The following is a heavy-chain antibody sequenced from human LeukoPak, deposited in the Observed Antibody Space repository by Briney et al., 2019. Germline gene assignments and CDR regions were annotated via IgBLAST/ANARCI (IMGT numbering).Heavy chain of an antibody. J-gene: IGHJ4*02. V-gene: IGHV3-23*01. CDR1: GFTFSSYA. Sequence: PGGSLRLSCAASGFTFSSYAMSWVRQAPGKGLEWVSAISGSGGSTYYADSVKGRFTISRDNSKNTLYLQMNSLRAEDTAVYYCAKVPVVVTAADYFDYWGQGTLVTVSS. D-gene: IGHD2-21*02. CDR3: AKVPVVVTAADYFDY. CDR2: ISGSGGST.